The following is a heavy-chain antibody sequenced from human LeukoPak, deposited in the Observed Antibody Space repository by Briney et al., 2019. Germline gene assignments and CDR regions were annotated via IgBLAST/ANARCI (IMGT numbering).Heavy chain of an antibody. CDR1: GFTFSSYW. CDR3: STGSGHAFDI. V-gene: IGHV3-74*01. CDR2: INSDGSST. D-gene: IGHD3-10*01. J-gene: IGHJ3*02. Sequence: GGSLRLSCAASGFTFSSYWMHWVRQAPGKGLVWVSRINSDGSSTSYADSVKGRFTISRDNAKNTLYLQMNSLRGEDTAVYYCSTGSGHAFDIWGQGTMVTVSS.